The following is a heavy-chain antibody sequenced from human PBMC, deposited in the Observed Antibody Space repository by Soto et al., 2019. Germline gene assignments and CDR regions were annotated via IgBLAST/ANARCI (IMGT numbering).Heavy chain of an antibody. V-gene: IGHV4-39*01. CDR1: GGSISSSSYY. CDR2: IYYSGST. D-gene: IGHD3-22*01. J-gene: IGHJ6*02. CDR3: ASKRYYYDSSGYYYVGYYYYYGMDV. Sequence: QLQLQESGPGLVKPSETLSLTCTVSGGSISSSSYYWGWIRQPPGKGLEWIGSIYYSGSTYYNPSLKSRVTISVDTSKNQFSLKLSSVTAADTAVYYCASKRYYYDSSGYYYVGYYYYYGMDVWGQGTTVTVSS.